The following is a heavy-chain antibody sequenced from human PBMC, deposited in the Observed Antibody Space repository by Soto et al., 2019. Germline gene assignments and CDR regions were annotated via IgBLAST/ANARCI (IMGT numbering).Heavy chain of an antibody. CDR3: ALAGNSQLSGILDF. Sequence: SQTLSHTCGTAGDSVSRNSAAWNWIRQSPSRGLEWLARTYYRSRWFNDYAVSVKGRITINPDTSKNQFSLQLNSVTPEDTAVYYCALAGNSQLSGILDFWGQGTLVTVDS. CDR2: TYYRSRWFN. V-gene: IGHV6-1*01. CDR1: GDSVSRNSAA. J-gene: IGHJ4*02. D-gene: IGHD3-3*01.